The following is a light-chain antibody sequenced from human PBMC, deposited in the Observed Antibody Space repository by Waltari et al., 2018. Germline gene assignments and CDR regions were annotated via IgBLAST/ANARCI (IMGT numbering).Light chain of an antibody. CDR2: LGS. V-gene: IGKV2-28*01. Sequence: EIVMTQSPLSRPVTPGEPSSISCRSSQSLLHSNGYNYLDWYLQKPGQSPQLLIYLGSNRASGVPDRFSGSGSGTDFTLKISRVEAEDVGVYYCMQALQTPITFGQGTRLEIK. CDR1: QSLLHSNGYNY. CDR3: MQALQTPIT. J-gene: IGKJ5*01.